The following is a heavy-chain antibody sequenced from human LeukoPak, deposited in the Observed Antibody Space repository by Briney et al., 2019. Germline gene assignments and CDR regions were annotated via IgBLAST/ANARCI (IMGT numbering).Heavy chain of an antibody. V-gene: IGHV3-21*01. CDR1: GFTFSSYS. J-gene: IGHJ4*02. Sequence: GGSLRLSCAASGFTFSSYSLTWVRQAPGKGLEWVSSISSTSTYIYYADSMKGRFTISRDNAKNSLFLQMNSLRAEDTAVYYCARAPGYYYDSSGYYTYWGQGTLVTVSS. D-gene: IGHD3-22*01. CDR3: ARAPGYYYDSSGYYTY. CDR2: ISSTSTYI.